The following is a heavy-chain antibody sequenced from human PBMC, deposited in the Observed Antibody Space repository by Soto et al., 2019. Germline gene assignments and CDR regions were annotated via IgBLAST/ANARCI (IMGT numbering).Heavy chain of an antibody. J-gene: IGHJ2*01. CDR1: GFTFSSYS. V-gene: IGHV3-48*01. CDR3: AKDHGGYRLRYFDL. CDR2: ISSDSSNI. Sequence: GGSLRLSCAASGFTFSSYSMNWVRRAPGKGLEWVSYISSDSSNIYYADSVKGRFTTSRDNAKNSLYLQMNSLRAEDTAVYYCAKDHGGYRLRYFDLWGRGPLVTVSS. D-gene: IGHD3-16*02.